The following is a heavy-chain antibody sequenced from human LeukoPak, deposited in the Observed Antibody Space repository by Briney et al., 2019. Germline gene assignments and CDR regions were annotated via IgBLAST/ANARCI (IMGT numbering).Heavy chain of an antibody. CDR2: ISGGGTTR. Sequence: PGGSLRLSCAASGFTFSDYYMSWVRQAPGKGLEWVSYISGGGTTRYYADSVRGRFTVSRDNTKNSLFLQMNSLRAEDTAIYYCTREDYYYAAGYWGQGTLVTVSS. V-gene: IGHV3-11*04. CDR3: TREDYYYAAGY. J-gene: IGHJ4*02. D-gene: IGHD3-10*01. CDR1: GFTFSDYY.